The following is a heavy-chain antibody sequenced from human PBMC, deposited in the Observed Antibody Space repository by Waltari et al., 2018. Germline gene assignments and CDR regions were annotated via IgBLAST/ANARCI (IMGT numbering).Heavy chain of an antibody. CDR3: GKDNGDYSFDY. CDR2: LSGSGDKT. V-gene: IGHV3-23*01. Sequence: EVQLLESGGGLVQPGGSLRLSCAASGFTFRTCAMSWVRQAPGKGLGWVSALSGSGDKTYYTVSVKGRFTISRDNSRNTLYLQMDSLRPDDTAVYFCGKDNGDYSFDYWGQGTLVTVSS. J-gene: IGHJ4*02. CDR1: GFTFRTCA. D-gene: IGHD4-17*01.